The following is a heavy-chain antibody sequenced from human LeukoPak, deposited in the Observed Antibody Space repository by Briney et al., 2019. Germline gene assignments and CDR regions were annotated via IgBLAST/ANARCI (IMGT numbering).Heavy chain of an antibody. D-gene: IGHD4-17*01. CDR1: GFTFSTYE. CDR2: ISSSDNTI. Sequence: GSLRLSCAASGFTFSTYEMNWVRQAPGNGLEWLSYISSSDNTIYYADSVKGRFTISRDNAKNSLYLQMNSLRAEDTAVYYCARDSPSYADYYMDVWGKGTTVTVSS. CDR3: ARDSPSYADYYMDV. V-gene: IGHV3-48*03. J-gene: IGHJ6*03.